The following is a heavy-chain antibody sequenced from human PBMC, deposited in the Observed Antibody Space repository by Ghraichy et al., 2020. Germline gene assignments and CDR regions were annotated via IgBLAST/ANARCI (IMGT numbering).Heavy chain of an antibody. V-gene: IGHV4-31*03. Sequence: SLNISCTVSSGSIGSGNYYWSWTRQRPGKGLEWIGYISDSGITYYNPSLKSRLTISVDTYKNQFSLRLSSVTAADTALYYCARDKEGGSFGMDVWGQGTTVTVSS. CDR1: SGSIGSGNYY. CDR2: ISDSGIT. CDR3: ARDKEGGSFGMDV. D-gene: IGHD2-15*01. J-gene: IGHJ6*02.